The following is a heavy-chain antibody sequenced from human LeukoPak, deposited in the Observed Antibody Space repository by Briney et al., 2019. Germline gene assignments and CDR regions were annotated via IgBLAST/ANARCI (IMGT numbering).Heavy chain of an antibody. CDR3: ARDLKVTDYGDYVAAFDI. J-gene: IGHJ3*02. D-gene: IGHD4-17*01. V-gene: IGHV1-69*05. CDR1: GYTFTSSY. CDR2: IIPIFGTA. Sequence: ASVKVSCKASGYTFTSSYIHWVRQAPGQGLEWMGRIIPIFGTANYAQKFQGRVTITTDESTSTAYMELSSLRSEDTAVYYCARDLKVTDYGDYVAAFDIWGQGTMVTVSS.